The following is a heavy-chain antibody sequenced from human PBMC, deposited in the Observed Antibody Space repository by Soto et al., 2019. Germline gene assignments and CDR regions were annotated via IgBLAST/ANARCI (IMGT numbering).Heavy chain of an antibody. V-gene: IGHV2-5*02. J-gene: IGHJ4*02. Sequence: SGPTLVNPTQTLRLTCTFSVFSLSTRGVAVGWIRQPPGKALEWLALIYWDDDKRYRPSLESRLTITKDTSKNQVVLTVTNMDPVDTATYYCAHASGGSGHFDYWGQGTLVTVS. D-gene: IGHD3-16*01. CDR2: IYWDDDK. CDR3: AHASGGSGHFDY. CDR1: VFSLSTRGVA.